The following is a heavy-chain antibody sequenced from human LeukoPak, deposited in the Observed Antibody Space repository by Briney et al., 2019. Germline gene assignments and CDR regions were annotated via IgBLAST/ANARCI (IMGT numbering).Heavy chain of an antibody. J-gene: IGHJ4*02. V-gene: IGHV3-23*01. D-gene: IGHD3-10*01. CDR3: AKRGVVIRVFLVGFHKEAYYFDS. CDR2: LSGSGGGT. CDR1: GITLSNYG. Sequence: GGSLRLSCAVSGITLSNYGMSWVRQAPGKGLEWVAGLSGSGGGTYYADSVQGRFTISRDNPKNTLYLQMNSLRAEDTALYFCAKRGVVIRVFLVGFHKEAYYFDSWGLGALVTVSS.